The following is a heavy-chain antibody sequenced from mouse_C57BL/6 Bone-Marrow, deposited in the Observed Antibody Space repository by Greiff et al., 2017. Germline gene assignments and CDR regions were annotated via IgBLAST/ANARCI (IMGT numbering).Heavy chain of an antibody. CDR1: GFTFSSYA. CDR3: ARVLTGYFDY. Sequence: EVMLVESGGGLVKPGGSLKLSCAASGFTFSSYAMSWVRQTPEKRLEWVATISDGGSYTYYPDNVKGRFTISRDNAKNNLYLQMSHLKSEDTAMYYCARVLTGYFDYWGQGTTLTVSS. J-gene: IGHJ2*01. CDR2: ISDGGSYT. V-gene: IGHV5-4*03.